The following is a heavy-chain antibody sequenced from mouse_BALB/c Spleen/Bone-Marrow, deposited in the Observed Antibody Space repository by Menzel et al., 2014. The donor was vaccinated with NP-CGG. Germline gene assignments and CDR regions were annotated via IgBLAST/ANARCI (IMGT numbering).Heavy chain of an antibody. CDR3: ATYDGYCFDY. D-gene: IGHD2-3*01. J-gene: IGHJ2*01. CDR1: GDSITSAY. V-gene: IGHV3-8*02. Sequence: EVNVVESGPSLVKPSQTLSLTCSVTGDSITSAYWNWIRKFPGNKLEYMGYISYSGNTYYNPSLKSRISITRDTSKNQYYLQLNSVTTEDTATYYCATYDGYCFDYWGQGTTLTVSS. CDR2: ISYSGNT.